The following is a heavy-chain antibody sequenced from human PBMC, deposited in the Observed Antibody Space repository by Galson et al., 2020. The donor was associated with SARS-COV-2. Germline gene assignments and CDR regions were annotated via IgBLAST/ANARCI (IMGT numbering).Heavy chain of an antibody. CDR2: ISSDGSNK. J-gene: IGHJ6*02. Sequence: TGGSLRLSCAASGFTFSSYGMHWVRQAPGKGLEWVAVISSDGSNKYYADSVKGRFIISRDNSKNTLYLQMNSLRAEDTAVYYCAACIVGATKREYYYYYGMDVWGQGTTVTVSS. D-gene: IGHD1-26*01. CDR3: AACIVGATKREYYYYYGMDV. V-gene: IGHV3-30*03. CDR1: GFTFSSYG.